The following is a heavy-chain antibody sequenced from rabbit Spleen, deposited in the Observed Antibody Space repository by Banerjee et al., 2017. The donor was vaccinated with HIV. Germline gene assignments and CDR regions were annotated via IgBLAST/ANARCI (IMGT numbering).Heavy chain of an antibody. CDR2: IYAGSRRTT. CDR3: ARDGSSYYTFEL. Sequence: QEQLVESGGDLVKPEGSLTLTCTASGFSLGSTYWISWVRQAPGKGLEWIACIYAGSRRTTSYASWAKGRFTISKASSTTVTLQMTSPTAADTATYFCARDGSSYYTFELWGPGTLVTVS. J-gene: IGHJ4*01. D-gene: IGHD8-1*01. V-gene: IGHV1S45*01. CDR1: GFSLGSTYW.